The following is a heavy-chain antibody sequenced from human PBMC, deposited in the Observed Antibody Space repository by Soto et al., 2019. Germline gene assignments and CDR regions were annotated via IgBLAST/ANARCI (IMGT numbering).Heavy chain of an antibody. CDR3: ARDQLEGYCTGGSCYSYGWFDP. V-gene: IGHV4-59*12. CDR2: IYYSGKT. J-gene: IGHJ5*02. D-gene: IGHD2-15*01. CDR1: GDSISHYF. Sequence: SETRALKCTVSGDSISHYFCIWIRQPPGKGLEWIGYIYYSGKTNYNPSLKSRVTISVDTSKNQFSLNLSSVTAADTAVYYCARDQLEGYCTGGSCYSYGWFDPWGHRTLVTGSS.